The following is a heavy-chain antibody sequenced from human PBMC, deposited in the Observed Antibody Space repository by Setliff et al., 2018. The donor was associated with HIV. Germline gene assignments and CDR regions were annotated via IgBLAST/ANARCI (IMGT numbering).Heavy chain of an antibody. Sequence: ASVKVSCKVSGSTLSELAMHWVRQTPAKGLQWMGGFHPEDGEYNYAQKFQGRVTMTEDTSTDTAYMDLRSLRSEETAIYYCAIITHSSGWWGWTYWGQGTLVTSPQ. V-gene: IGHV1-24*01. D-gene: IGHD6-19*01. CDR3: AIITHSSGWWGWTY. CDR2: FHPEDGEY. J-gene: IGHJ4*02. CDR1: GSTLSELA.